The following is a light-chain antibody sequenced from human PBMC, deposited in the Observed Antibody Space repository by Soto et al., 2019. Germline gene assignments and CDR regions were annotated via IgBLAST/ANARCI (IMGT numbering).Light chain of an antibody. CDR1: QSISCW. CDR3: QQYSSYPYT. CDR2: KTS. V-gene: IGKV1-5*03. J-gene: IGKJ2*01. Sequence: DIQMTQSPSTLSSSVGDRVTITCRASQSISCWLAWYQQKPGRAPKLLIYKTSRSQSGVPSRFSGSGSGTEFTLTITSLQPDDFATYFCQQYSSYPYTFGQGTKLEIK.